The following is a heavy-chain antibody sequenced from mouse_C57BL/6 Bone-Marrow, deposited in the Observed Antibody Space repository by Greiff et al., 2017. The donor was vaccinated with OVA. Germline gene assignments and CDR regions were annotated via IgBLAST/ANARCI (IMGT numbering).Heavy chain of an antibody. D-gene: IGHD3-2*02. CDR2: IYPGSGST. CDR3: AREGGDSSGYSAWFAY. Sequence: QVHVKQSGAELVKPGASVKMSCKASGYTFTSYWITWVKQRPGQGLEWIGDIYPGSGSTNYNEKFKSKATLTVDTSSSTAYMQLSSLTSEDSAVYYCAREGGDSSGYSAWFAYWGQGTLVTVSA. V-gene: IGHV1-55*01. CDR1: GYTFTSYW. J-gene: IGHJ3*01.